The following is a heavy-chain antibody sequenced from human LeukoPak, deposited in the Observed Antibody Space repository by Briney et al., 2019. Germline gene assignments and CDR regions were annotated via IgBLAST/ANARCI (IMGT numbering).Heavy chain of an antibody. V-gene: IGHV4-59*01. CDR2: IYYSGST. CDR3: ARGPSRYYYGMDA. CDR1: GGSISSYY. Sequence: SETLSLTCTVSGGSISSYYWSWIRQPPGKGLEWIGYIYYSGSTNYNPSLKSRVTISVDTSKNQFSLKLSSVTAADTAVYYCARGPSRYYYGMDAWGQGTTVTVSS. J-gene: IGHJ6*02.